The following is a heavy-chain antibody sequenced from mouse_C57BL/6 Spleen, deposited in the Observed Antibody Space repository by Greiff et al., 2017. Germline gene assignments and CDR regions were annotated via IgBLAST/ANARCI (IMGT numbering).Heavy chain of an antibody. V-gene: IGHV1-26*01. CDR2: INPNNGGT. CDR1: GYTFTDYY. J-gene: IGHJ2*01. D-gene: IGHD2-4*01. Sequence: VQLQQSGPELVKPGASVKISCKASGYTFTDYYMNWVKQSHGKSLAWIGDINPNNGGTSYNQKLKGKATLTVDKSSSTAYMELRSLTSEDSAVYYCASWDYDGYFDYWGQGTTLTVSS. CDR3: ASWDYDGYFDY.